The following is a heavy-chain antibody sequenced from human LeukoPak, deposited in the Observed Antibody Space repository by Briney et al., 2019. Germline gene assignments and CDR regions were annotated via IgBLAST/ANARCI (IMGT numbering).Heavy chain of an antibody. D-gene: IGHD4-17*01. CDR3: ARDTGPYGDYDY. Sequence: SSETLSLTCTVSGGSISSYYWSWIRQPPGKGLEWIGYIYYSGSTNYNPSLKSRVTISVDTSKNQFSLKLSSVTAADTAVYYCARDTGPYGDYDYWGQGTLVTVSS. CDR1: GGSISSYY. J-gene: IGHJ4*02. V-gene: IGHV4-59*01. CDR2: IYYSGST.